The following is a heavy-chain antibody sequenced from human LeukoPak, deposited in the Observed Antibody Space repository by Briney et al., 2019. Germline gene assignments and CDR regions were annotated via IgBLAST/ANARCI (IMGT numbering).Heavy chain of an antibody. D-gene: IGHD3-10*01. CDR1: DSSISNGYY. V-gene: IGHV4-38-2*02. J-gene: IGHJ4*02. CDR2: IYQSGST. Sequence: PSETLSLTCTVSDSSISNGYYWGWIRQPPGKGLEWLGSIYQSGSTYYNPSLKSRVTISVDTSKNQFSLSLSSVTAADTAVYYCARAYHYGSGSTNYYLDYWGQGTLVTVSS. CDR3: ARAYHYGSGSTNYYLDY.